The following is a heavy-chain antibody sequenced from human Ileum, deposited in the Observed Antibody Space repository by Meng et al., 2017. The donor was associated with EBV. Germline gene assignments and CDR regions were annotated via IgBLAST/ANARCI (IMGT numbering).Heavy chain of an antibody. CDR2: IYHSGST. CDR3: ARDFGPHQLWY. V-gene: IGHV4-4*02. Sequence: LQLAGSGRRPEKASRTLSLHCAVSGGVISSSNWGSWARQPPGKGVEWIGEIYHSGSTNYNPSLKSRVTISRDKFKNQFSLKLSSVTAADTAVYYCARDFGPHQLWYWGQGTLVTVSS. CDR1: GGVISSSNW. J-gene: IGHJ4*02. D-gene: IGHD3-16*01.